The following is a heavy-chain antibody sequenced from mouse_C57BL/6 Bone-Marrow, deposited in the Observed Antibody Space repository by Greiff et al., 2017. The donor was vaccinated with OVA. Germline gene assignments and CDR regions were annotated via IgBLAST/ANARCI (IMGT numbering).Heavy chain of an antibody. D-gene: IGHD2-4*01. V-gene: IGHV1-64*01. CDR3: ASENYDYGFAY. Sequence: QVQLQQPGAELVKPGASVKLSCKASGYTFTSYWMHWVKQRPGQGLEWIGMIHPNSGSTNYNEKFKSKATLTVDKSSSTAYLQLSSLTSEDTAIYYCASENYDYGFAYWGQGTLVTVSA. J-gene: IGHJ3*01. CDR2: IHPNSGST. CDR1: GYTFTSYW.